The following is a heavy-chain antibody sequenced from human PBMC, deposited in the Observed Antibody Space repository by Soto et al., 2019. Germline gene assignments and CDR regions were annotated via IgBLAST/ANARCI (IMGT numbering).Heavy chain of an antibody. CDR1: GGYVSRDAYS. D-gene: IGHD2-2*01. Sequence: QLQLQESGSGLVKPSQTLSLTCVVSGGYVSRDAYSWSWLRQPPGKVLEWIGYIYHTGSTYSTPSLESRVTLSIDKSKNQFSLRLRSVTAADTALYYCARGGFHLLPDYWCQGALVTVSS. CDR2: IYHTGST. V-gene: IGHV4-30-2*01. CDR3: ARGGFHLLPDY. J-gene: IGHJ4*02.